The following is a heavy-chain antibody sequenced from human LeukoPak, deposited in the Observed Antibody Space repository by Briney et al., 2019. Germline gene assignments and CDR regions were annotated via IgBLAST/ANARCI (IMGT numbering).Heavy chain of an antibody. CDR1: GYTFSSYG. D-gene: IGHD6-13*01. CDR3: ARDMVGLAADGNWFDP. CDR2: IATYNSKT. Sequence: ASVKVSCKASGYTFSSYGISWVRQAPGQGLEWMGWIATYNSKTKYAEKVQGRVTMTTDTSTTTAYMELRTLRSDDTAVYHCARDMVGLAADGNWFDPWGQGTLVTVSS. V-gene: IGHV1-18*01. J-gene: IGHJ5*02.